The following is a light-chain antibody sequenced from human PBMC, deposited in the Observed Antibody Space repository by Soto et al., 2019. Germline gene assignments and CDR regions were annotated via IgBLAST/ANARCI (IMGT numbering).Light chain of an antibody. Sequence: QSALAQPASVSGSPGQSITISCTGTSSDVGGYDYVSWYQLHPGKAPKLMIFEVSNRPSGVSYRFSGSKSGNTASLTISGLQAEDEADYYCASWDDSLNGPVFGTGTKVTVL. CDR3: ASWDDSLNGPV. V-gene: IGLV2-14*01. CDR1: SSDVGGYDY. CDR2: EVS. J-gene: IGLJ1*01.